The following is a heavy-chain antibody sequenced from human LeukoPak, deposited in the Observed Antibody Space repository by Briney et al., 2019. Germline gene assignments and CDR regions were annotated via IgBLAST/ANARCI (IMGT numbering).Heavy chain of an antibody. CDR1: GYSISSGYY. CDR2: IFHSGST. D-gene: IGHD3-9*01. CDR3: ARERGYFDTRDY. V-gene: IGHV4-38-2*02. J-gene: IGHJ6*01. Sequence: SETLSLTCTVSGYSISSGYYWGWIRQPPGERLEWMGRIFHSGSTYFNPSLRSRVTIVVDTYKNQILLEVSSVTAADAAVYYCARERGYFDTRDYRGQASMVSVPS.